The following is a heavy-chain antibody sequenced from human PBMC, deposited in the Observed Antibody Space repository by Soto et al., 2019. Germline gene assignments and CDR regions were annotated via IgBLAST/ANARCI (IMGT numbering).Heavy chain of an antibody. CDR2: ISYEGTNE. CDR1: EFAFSSYP. J-gene: IGHJ6*02. D-gene: IGHD6-19*01. CDR3: AKDGGQWLPPGYGYGVDV. Sequence: GGSLRLSCAASEFAFSSYPMYWVRQAPGKGLEWVASISYEGTNEYYADSVRGRFTVSRDNSKNTLFLQMNSLRVDDTGVYYCAKDGGQWLPPGYGYGVDVWAKGPRSPSP. V-gene: IGHV3-30-3*01.